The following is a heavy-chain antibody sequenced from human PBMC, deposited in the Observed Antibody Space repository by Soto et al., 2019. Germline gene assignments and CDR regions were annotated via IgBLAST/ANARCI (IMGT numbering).Heavy chain of an antibody. CDR3: ARGGRGLRGAFDV. CDR2: ISFNGLSQ. J-gene: IGHJ3*01. Sequence: LEECGGGVVQSGSSLRLSCAASGFTFSSFAMHWVRQAPGKGLEWVSVISFNGLSQFYADSVRGRVTVSRDNSKNTLYLQLDSLRPDDTAVYSCARGGRGLRGAFDVWGQGTEVSVS. V-gene: IGHV3-30*04. CDR1: GFTFSSFA. D-gene: IGHD3-16*01.